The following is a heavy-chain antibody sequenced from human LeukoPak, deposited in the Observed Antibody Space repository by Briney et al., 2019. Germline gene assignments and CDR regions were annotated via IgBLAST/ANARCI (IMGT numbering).Heavy chain of an antibody. CDR2: ISGSGGST. V-gene: IGHV3-23*01. Sequence: PGGSLRLSCAASGFTFSSYAMSWVRQAPGKGLEWVSAISGSGGSTYYADSVKGRFTISRDNSKNTLYLQMNSLRAEDTAVYYCAKGPPTPRYYYGSGSYYNLPFDPWSQGTLVTVSS. CDR1: GFTFSSYA. CDR3: AKGPPTPRYYYGSGSYYNLPFDP. J-gene: IGHJ5*02. D-gene: IGHD3-10*01.